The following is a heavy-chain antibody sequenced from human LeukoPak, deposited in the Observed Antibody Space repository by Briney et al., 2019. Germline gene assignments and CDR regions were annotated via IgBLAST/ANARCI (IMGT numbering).Heavy chain of an antibody. CDR3: ARNFGYCSGASCNYYFDY. CDR2: TYYRSKWYS. CDR1: GDSVSSNSAA. J-gene: IGHJ4*02. V-gene: IGHV6-1*01. Sequence: SQTLSLTCAISGDSVSSNSAAWNWIRQSPSRGLEWLGSTYYRSKWYSDYAVSVKSPLTINPHTSKNQFSLQLNSVTPEDTAVYYCARNFGYCSGASCNYYFDYWGQGTLVTVSS. D-gene: IGHD2-15*01.